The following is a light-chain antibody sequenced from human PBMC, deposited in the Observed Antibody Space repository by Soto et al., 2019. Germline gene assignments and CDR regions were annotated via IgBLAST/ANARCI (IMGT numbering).Light chain of an antibody. CDR3: QQCENWPRT. J-gene: IGKJ1*01. Sequence: IVMTQSPATLSVSPGERATLSCRASQSVDSYLACYQQKPGQAPRLLIFGASNRATGMPARFSGSGSGTEFTRTISSLQSEDFAVYYCQQCENWPRTFGQGTKVDIK. V-gene: IGKV3D-15*01. CDR2: GAS. CDR1: QSVDSY.